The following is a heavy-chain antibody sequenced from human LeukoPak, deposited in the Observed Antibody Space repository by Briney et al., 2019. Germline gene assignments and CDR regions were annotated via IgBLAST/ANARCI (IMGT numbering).Heavy chain of an antibody. J-gene: IGHJ4*02. V-gene: IGHV4-59*08. D-gene: IGHD3-22*01. Sequence: SETLSLTCTVSGGSISSYYWSWIRQPPGKGLEWIGYIYYSGSTNYNPSLKSRVTISVGTSKNQFSLKLSSVTAADTAVYYCARGYGGGYSGHYFDYWGQGTLVTVSS. CDR2: IYYSGST. CDR1: GGSISSYY. CDR3: ARGYGGGYSGHYFDY.